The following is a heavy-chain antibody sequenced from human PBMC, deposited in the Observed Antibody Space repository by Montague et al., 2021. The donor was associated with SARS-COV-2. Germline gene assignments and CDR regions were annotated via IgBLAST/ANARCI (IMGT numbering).Heavy chain of an antibody. Sequence: SETLSLTCRVSGASISTSTWWTWVRQTPGKGLEWIGEIFHSGTINYNPSLKSRVSISVDKSNNQFSLRLSSLTAADTAVYYCATLSRRTAAGTRDYFGLDVWGQGTTVVVSS. CDR2: IFHSGTI. CDR1: GASISTSTW. CDR3: ATLSRRTAAGTRDYFGLDV. J-gene: IGHJ6*02. D-gene: IGHD6-13*01. V-gene: IGHV4-4*02.